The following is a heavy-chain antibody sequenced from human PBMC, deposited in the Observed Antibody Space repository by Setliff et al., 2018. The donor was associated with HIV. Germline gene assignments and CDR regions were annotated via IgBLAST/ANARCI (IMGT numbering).Heavy chain of an antibody. CDR1: EYTFVDYY. Sequence: ASVKVSCKASEYTFVDYYMHWVQQAPGKGLEWMGRVDPDDGETVYAEKFQDRLTITADASTDTTYMELSSLRSEDTAVYYCVIVPLYENVYDNIWGSYRPLDYWGQGTLVTVSS. J-gene: IGHJ4*02. CDR3: VIVPLYENVYDNIWGSYRPLDY. V-gene: IGHV1-69-2*01. D-gene: IGHD3-16*02. CDR2: VDPDDGET.